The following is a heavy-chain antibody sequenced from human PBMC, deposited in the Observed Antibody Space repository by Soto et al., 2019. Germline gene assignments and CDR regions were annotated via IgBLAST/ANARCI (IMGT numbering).Heavy chain of an antibody. J-gene: IGHJ6*02. V-gene: IGHV3-33*01. Sequence: QVHLVESGGGVVQPGGSLRLSCAGSGFTFRSHDMHWVRQPPGKGLEWVALIWYDGSNKYYADSVKGRFTISRDNSKNAVYVHMNSLRVEDTGVYYWAASGTRVVAGHRRLDVWGQGTRVTVSS. CDR1: GFTFRSHD. D-gene: IGHD6-19*01. CDR2: IWYDGSNK. CDR3: AASGTRVVAGHRRLDV.